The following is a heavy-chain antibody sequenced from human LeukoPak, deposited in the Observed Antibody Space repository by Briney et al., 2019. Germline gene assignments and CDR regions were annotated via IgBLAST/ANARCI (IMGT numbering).Heavy chain of an antibody. CDR1: GFTFSSYW. CDR2: INQDGSEK. J-gene: IGHJ3*02. V-gene: IGHV3-7*05. CDR3: ARAGTLWFGESLFDM. D-gene: IGHD3-10*01. Sequence: GGSLRLSCVASGFTFSSYWMNWVRQAPGKGLEWVANINQDGSEKYYVESVKGRFTISRDNAQNSLSPQMNSLRVEDTAVYYCARAGTLWFGESLFDMWGQGTKVTVSS.